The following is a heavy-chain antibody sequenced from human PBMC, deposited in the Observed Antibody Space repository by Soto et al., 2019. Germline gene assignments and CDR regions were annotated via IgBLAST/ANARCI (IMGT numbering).Heavy chain of an antibody. CDR3: ARETYSYCGGDCYSYYFDY. CDR2: INTDNDNT. J-gene: IGHJ4*02. D-gene: IGHD2-21*02. CDR1: GYTFTNYA. V-gene: IGHV1-3*04. Sequence: GASVKVSCKACGYTFTNYAIHWVRQAPGQRLEWMGWINTDNDNTKYSQKFHGKVTITRDTSASTAYMELSSLRSEDTAVYYCARETYSYCGGDCYSYYFDYWGQGTQVTVSS.